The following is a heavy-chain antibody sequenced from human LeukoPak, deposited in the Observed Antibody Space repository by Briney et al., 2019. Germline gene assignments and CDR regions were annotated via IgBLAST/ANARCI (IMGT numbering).Heavy chain of an antibody. D-gene: IGHD1-1*01. CDR3: ARNRPSTGHFNY. CDR2: IYTGGRT. J-gene: IGHJ4*02. V-gene: IGHV3-66*01. CDR1: GFTVSSNY. Sequence: GGSLRLSCAVSGFTVSSNYMSWVRQAPGKGLEWVSVIYTGGRTYYADSVKGRFTISRDNSKNTLFLQMNSLRAEDTAVYYCARNRPSTGHFNYWGQGTLVTVSS.